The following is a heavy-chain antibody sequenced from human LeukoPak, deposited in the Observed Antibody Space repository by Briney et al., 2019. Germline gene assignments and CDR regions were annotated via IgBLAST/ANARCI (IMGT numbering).Heavy chain of an antibody. CDR1: GFTFSSYA. CDR2: ISGSGGST. CDR3: AKNRYQLPIGFDY. J-gene: IGHJ4*02. V-gene: IGHV3-23*01. Sequence: GGSLRLSCAASGFTFSSYAMSWVRQAPGKGLEWVSSISGSGGSTYKADSVNGRFTMSRGNSKNTLYLQMNSLRAEDTAVYFCAKNRYQLPIGFDYWGQGTLVTVSS. D-gene: IGHD2-2*01.